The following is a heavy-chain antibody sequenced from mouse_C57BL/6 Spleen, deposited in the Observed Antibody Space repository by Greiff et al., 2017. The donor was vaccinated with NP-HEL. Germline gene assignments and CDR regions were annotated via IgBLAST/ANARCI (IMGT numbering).Heavy chain of an antibody. D-gene: IGHD1-1*01. CDR3: ASGRNYGSGGDMDD. V-gene: IGHV1-78*01. CDR2: IYPRDGST. CDR1: GYTFTDHT. Sequence: VQLQQSDAELVKPGASVKISCTVSGYTFTDHTIHWMKQRPEQGLEWIGYIYPRDGSTKYNEKFKGKATLTADKSSSTAYMQLTRLTSEDSAVYSSASGRNYGSGGDMDDWGQGTSVTVSA. J-gene: IGHJ4*01.